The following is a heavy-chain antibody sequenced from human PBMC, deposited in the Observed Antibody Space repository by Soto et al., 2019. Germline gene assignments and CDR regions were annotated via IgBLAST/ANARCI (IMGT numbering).Heavy chain of an antibody. V-gene: IGHV3-64D*08. CDR1: GFPFSSYA. D-gene: IGHD6-19*01. CDR3: TMSSIPDY. CDR2: ISSNGIDT. J-gene: IGHJ4*02. Sequence: PGGSLRLSCSASGFPFSSYAMHWVRQAPGKGLEYVSGISSNGIDTDYADSVKGRFTISRDNSKNTLSLQMSSLRPEDTAVYYCTMSSIPDYWGQGTLVTVSS.